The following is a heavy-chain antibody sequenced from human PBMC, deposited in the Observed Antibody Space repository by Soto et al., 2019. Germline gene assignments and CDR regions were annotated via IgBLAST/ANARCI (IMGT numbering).Heavy chain of an antibody. J-gene: IGHJ6*02. CDR3: ARVIRNHYGFAYYNYGMDV. D-gene: IGHD3-10*01. V-gene: IGHV3-7*01. Sequence: PGGSLRLSCAASGFTFSNYWMNWVRQAPGKGLEWVASIKQDGSEKYYVDSVKGRFTISRDTAKNSLYLQMNSLRAEDTAVYYCARVIRNHYGFAYYNYGMDVWGQGTTVTVSS. CDR1: GFTFSNYW. CDR2: IKQDGSEK.